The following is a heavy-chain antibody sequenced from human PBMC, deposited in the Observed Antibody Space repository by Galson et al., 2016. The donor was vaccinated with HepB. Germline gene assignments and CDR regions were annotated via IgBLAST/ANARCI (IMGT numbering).Heavy chain of an antibody. V-gene: IGHV5-51*01. Sequence: QSGAEVKKPGDSLKISCKGSGYNFNNSWIAWVRQMPGKGLEWMAIIFPGDSDITYGPSFQGHVTISADKSIGAAYLQWSSLRASDTARYFCATRTYCSGGSCWNSWGQGTLVLVSS. D-gene: IGHD2-15*01. CDR2: IFPGDSDI. CDR3: ATRTYCSGGSCWNS. J-gene: IGHJ4*02. CDR1: GYNFNNSW.